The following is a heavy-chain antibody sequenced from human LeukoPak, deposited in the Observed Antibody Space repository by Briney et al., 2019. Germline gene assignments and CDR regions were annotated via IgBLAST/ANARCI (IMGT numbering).Heavy chain of an antibody. J-gene: IGHJ5*02. CDR3: ATFFDFWFGP. Sequence: SETLSLTCTVSGVSVSSGSYFWSWIRQPPGEGPRWIGYIYHDGSTNYSPSLRSRVSISVDTSKNQFSLKLSSVTTADTAVYFCATFFDFWFGPWGQGTQVTVSS. D-gene: IGHD5/OR15-5a*01. V-gene: IGHV4-61*01. CDR2: IYHDGST. CDR1: GVSVSSGSYF.